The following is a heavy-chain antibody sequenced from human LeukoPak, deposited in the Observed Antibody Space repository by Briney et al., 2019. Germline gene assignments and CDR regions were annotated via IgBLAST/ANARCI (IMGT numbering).Heavy chain of an antibody. CDR3: AAEGPAGPFDY. J-gene: IGHJ4*02. Sequence: PETLSLTCTVSGDSISSSSYYWGWIRQPPGKGLEWIGSIYYSGSTYYNPSLKSRVTISVDTSKNQFSLKLSSVTAADTAVYYCAAEGPAGPFDYWGQGTLVTVSS. D-gene: IGHD3-10*01. V-gene: IGHV4-39*01. CDR2: IYYSGST. CDR1: GDSISSSSYY.